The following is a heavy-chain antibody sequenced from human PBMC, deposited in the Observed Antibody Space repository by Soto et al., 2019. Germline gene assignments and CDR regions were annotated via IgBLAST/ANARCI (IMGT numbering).Heavy chain of an antibody. V-gene: IGHV4-39*01. CDR3: ARGGGYYGVLFDY. CDR2: ILYSGNT. J-gene: IGHJ4*02. D-gene: IGHD4-17*01. CDR1: GGAISSSSYF. Sequence: QLQLQESGPGLLRPSETLSLTCNVSGGAISSSSYFWVWVRQPPGKTLEWIGHILYSGNTHYNVSLKSRVTISVDTSKNQFSLRLNSVTPADTAVYYCARGGGYYGVLFDYWGQGTLVPVSS.